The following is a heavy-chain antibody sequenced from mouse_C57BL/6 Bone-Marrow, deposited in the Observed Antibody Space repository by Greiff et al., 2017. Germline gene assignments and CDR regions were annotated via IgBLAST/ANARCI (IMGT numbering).Heavy chain of an antibody. V-gene: IGHV14-4*01. J-gene: IGHJ1*03. CDR2: IDPENGDT. CDR1: GFNIKDDY. CDR3: TTDYDVWYFDG. D-gene: IGHD2-4*01. Sequence: VQLQQSGAELVRPGASVKLSCTASGFNIKDDYMHWVKQRPEQGLEWIGWIDPENGDTEYASKFQGKATITADTSSNTAYLQLSSLTSEDTAVYYCTTDYDVWYFDGWGTGTTVTVSS.